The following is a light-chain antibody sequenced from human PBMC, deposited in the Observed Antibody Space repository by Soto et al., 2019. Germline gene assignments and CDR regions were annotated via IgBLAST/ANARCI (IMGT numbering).Light chain of an antibody. Sequence: DIQVTQYPSSVSASVGDIVTITFLASQDIAGYLAWYQHKPGRTPELLIHGASRLQSGVPARFSGSGSGTDFTLSINSLQPEDFATYYCQQAYSFPITFGQGTRLEI. CDR1: QDIAGY. J-gene: IGKJ5*01. V-gene: IGKV1D-12*01. CDR3: QQAYSFPIT. CDR2: GAS.